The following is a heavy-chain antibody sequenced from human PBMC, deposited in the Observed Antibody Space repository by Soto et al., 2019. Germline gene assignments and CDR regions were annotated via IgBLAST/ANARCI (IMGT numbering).Heavy chain of an antibody. V-gene: IGHV1-46*01. CDR1: GYTFTSYY. Sequence: ASVKVSCKASGYTFTSYYMHWVRQAPGQGLEWMGRINPSGGSTSYAQKFQGRVTMTRDKSTSTVYMELSSLRSEDTAVYYCARGGGRRNDYYYGMDXWGQGTTVTVS. J-gene: IGHJ6*02. CDR3: ARGGGRRNDYYYGMDX. D-gene: IGHD6-25*01. CDR2: INPSGGST.